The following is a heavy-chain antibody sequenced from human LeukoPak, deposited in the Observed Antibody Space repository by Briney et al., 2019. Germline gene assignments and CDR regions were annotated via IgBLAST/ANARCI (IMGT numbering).Heavy chain of an antibody. D-gene: IGHD2-8*01. CDR3: ARALIGYYFDY. Sequence: GGSLRLSCAASGFIFTNYAMSWVRQAPGKGLEWASSVSNSGDYIHYADSVKGRFTISRDNSKNSLYLQMNSLRAEDTAVYYCARALIGYYFDYWGQGTLVTVSS. CDR1: GFIFTNYA. CDR2: VSNSGDYI. V-gene: IGHV3-21*06. J-gene: IGHJ4*02.